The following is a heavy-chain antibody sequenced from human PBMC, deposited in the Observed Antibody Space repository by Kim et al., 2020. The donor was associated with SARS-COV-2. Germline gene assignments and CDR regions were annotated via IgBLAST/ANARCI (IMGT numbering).Heavy chain of an antibody. D-gene: IGHD3-3*01. CDR2: ISYDGSNK. Sequence: GGSLRLSCAASGFTFSSYAMHWVRQAPGKGLEWVAVISYDGSNKYYADSVKGRFTISRDNSKNTLYLQMNSLRAEDTAVYYCAKDKYEDFWSGLGWMHFDIWGQGPMVTVSS. J-gene: IGHJ3*02. CDR3: AKDKYEDFWSGLGWMHFDI. V-gene: IGHV3-30-3*01. CDR1: GFTFSSYA.